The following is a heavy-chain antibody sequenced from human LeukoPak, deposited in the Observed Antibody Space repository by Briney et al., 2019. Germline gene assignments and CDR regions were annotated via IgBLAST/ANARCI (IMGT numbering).Heavy chain of an antibody. CDR1: GFTFSSYG. Sequence: PGGSLRLSCAASGFTFSSYGMHWVRQAPGKGLEWVAVISYDGSDKYYADSVKGRFTISRDNSKNTLYLQMNSLRAEDTAVYYCAEDLVGATRAVSYWGQGTLVTVSS. CDR2: ISYDGSDK. V-gene: IGHV3-30*18. CDR3: AEDLVGATRAVSY. D-gene: IGHD1-26*01. J-gene: IGHJ4*02.